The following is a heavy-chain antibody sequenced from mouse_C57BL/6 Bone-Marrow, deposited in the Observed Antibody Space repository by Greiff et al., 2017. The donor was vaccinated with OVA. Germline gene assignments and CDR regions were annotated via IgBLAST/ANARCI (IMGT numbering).Heavy chain of an antibody. V-gene: IGHV1-26*01. CDR2: INPNNGGT. CDR3: ARGGDY. CDR1: GYTFTGYY. Sequence: EVQLQQSGPELVKPGASVKISCKASGYTFTGYYMNWVKQSHGKSLEWIGDINPNNGGTSYNQKFKGKATLTVDKSSSTAYLETRSLASEGSAVYYCARGGDYWGQGTTLTVSS. J-gene: IGHJ2*01.